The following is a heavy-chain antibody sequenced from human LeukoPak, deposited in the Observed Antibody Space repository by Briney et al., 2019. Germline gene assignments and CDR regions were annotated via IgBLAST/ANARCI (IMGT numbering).Heavy chain of an antibody. Sequence: PGGSLRLSCAASGFTFSSYWMRWVRQAPGKGLEWVANIKKDGSETYYVDSVKGRFTISRDNAKNSLYLQMNSLEAADTAVYYCARAVETGTDWFDPWGQGTLVTVSS. V-gene: IGHV3-7*04. CDR2: IKKDGSET. D-gene: IGHD1-1*01. CDR3: ARAVETGTDWFDP. J-gene: IGHJ5*02. CDR1: GFTFSSYW.